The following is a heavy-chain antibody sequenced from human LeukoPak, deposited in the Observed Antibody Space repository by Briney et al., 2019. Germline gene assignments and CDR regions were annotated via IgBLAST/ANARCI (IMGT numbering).Heavy chain of an antibody. CDR1: GYSFTNYW. D-gene: IGHD2-8*01. CDR3: ARSPFYYFDY. Sequence: GESLKISCKGSGYSFTNYWIGWVRQMPEKGLEWMGIIHPGDSDTRYSPTFQGQVTISIDKSISTTYLQWSSLKASDTAIYYCARSPFYYFDYWGQGTLVSVPS. V-gene: IGHV5-51*01. CDR2: IHPGDSDT. J-gene: IGHJ4*02.